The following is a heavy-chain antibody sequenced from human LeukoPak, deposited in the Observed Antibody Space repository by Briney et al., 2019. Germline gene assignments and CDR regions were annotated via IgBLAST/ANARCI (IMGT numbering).Heavy chain of an antibody. CDR3: TTIAMVDY. D-gene: IGHD5-18*01. Sequence: GGSLRLSCAPSRFALSNAWIGGGRQTPGDRVEWGVGIKSKTDGGTTDHPAPVKCRFTISRDDSKNTLYLQMNSLKTEDTAVYYCTTIAMVDYWGQGTLVTVSS. V-gene: IGHV3-15*01. CDR2: IKSKTDGGTT. J-gene: IGHJ4*02. CDR1: RFALSNAW.